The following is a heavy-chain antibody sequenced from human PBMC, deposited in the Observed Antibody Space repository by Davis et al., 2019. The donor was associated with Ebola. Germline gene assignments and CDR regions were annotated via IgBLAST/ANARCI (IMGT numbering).Heavy chain of an antibody. D-gene: IGHD6-13*01. V-gene: IGHV1-69*06. CDR2: IIPIFGTA. J-gene: IGHJ6*02. Sequence: SVKVSCKASGGTFSSYAISWVRQAPGQGLEWMGGIIPIFGTANYAQKFQGRVTITADKSTSTAYMELSSLRSEDTAVYYCASLYTAAGTFYYYYYGMDVWGQGTTVTVSS. CDR3: ASLYTAAGTFYYYYYGMDV. CDR1: GGTFSSYA.